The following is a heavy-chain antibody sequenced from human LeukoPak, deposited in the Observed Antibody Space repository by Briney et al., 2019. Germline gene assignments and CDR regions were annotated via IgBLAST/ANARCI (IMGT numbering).Heavy chain of an antibody. J-gene: IGHJ6*02. CDR3: ARGRVGTMVRGVANRYYYYYGMDV. Sequence: PSETLSLTCAVYGGSSSGYYWSWIRQPPGKGLEWIGEINHSGNTNYNPSPNYNPSLKSRVTISVDTSKNQLSLKMSSVTAADTAVYYCARGRVGTMVRGVANRYYYYYGMDVWGQGTTVTVSS. V-gene: IGHV4-34*01. CDR1: GGSSSGYY. CDR2: INHSGNTNYNPSP. D-gene: IGHD3-10*01.